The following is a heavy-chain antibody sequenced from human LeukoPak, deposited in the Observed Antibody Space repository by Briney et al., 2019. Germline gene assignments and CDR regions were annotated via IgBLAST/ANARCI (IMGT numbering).Heavy chain of an antibody. Sequence: SETLSLTCTVSGGSISSSSYYWGWIRQPPGKGLEWIGSIYYSGSTYYNPSLKSRVTISVDTSKNQFSLKLSSVTAADTAVYYCARHYWGSYGNYYYGMDVWGQGTTVTVSS. V-gene: IGHV4-39*01. CDR2: IYYSGST. CDR1: GGSISSSSYY. CDR3: ARHYWGSYGNYYYGMDV. J-gene: IGHJ6*02. D-gene: IGHD3-16*01.